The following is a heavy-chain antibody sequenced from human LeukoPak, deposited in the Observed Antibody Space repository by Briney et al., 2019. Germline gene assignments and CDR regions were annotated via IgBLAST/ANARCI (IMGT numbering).Heavy chain of an antibody. CDR3: ARGPPSGYGTTWFDY. V-gene: IGHV3-7*01. CDR1: GFTFPNYW. Sequence: GGSLRLSCAASGFTFPNYWMGWVRQAPGKGLEWVASIKSGGSDKYYVDSVKGRFTISRDDAKNSLYLGMNNLRAEDTAVYYCARGPPSGYGTTWFDYWGQGTLVTVSS. D-gene: IGHD2/OR15-2a*01. CDR2: IKSGGSDK. J-gene: IGHJ4*02.